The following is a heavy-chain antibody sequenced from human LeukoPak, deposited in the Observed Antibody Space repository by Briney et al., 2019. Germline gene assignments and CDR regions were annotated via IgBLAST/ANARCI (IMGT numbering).Heavy chain of an antibody. J-gene: IGHJ4*02. CDR1: GFTFSAYE. CDR2: ISRSGTTI. D-gene: IGHD5-18*01. CDR3: ARDLLRGYSYGCFEY. Sequence: GGSLRLSCAASGFTFSAYEMNWVRQAPGKGLEWVSYISRSGTTIYYADSVKGRFTISRDNAKNSLYLQMNSLRAEDTAVYYCARDLLRGYSYGCFEYWGQGTLVTVSS. V-gene: IGHV3-48*03.